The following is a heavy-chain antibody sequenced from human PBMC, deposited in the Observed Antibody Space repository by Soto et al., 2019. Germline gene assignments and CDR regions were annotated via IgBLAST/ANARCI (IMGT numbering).Heavy chain of an antibody. CDR2: INYSGST. J-gene: IGHJ6*03. Sequence: SETLSLTCTVSGGSISGSSYYWGWLRQPPGKGLEWIGKINYSGSTNYNPSLKSRVTISVDTSKNQFSLKLSSVTAADTAVYYCARERGKAARPNYYYYYMDVWGKGTTVTVSS. CDR1: GGSISGSSYY. V-gene: IGHV4-39*07. D-gene: IGHD6-6*01. CDR3: ARERGKAARPNYYYYYMDV.